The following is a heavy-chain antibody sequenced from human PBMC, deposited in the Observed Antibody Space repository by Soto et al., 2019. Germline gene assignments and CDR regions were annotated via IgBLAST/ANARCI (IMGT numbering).Heavy chain of an antibody. CDR1: GGTFSSYA. D-gene: IGHD3-22*01. CDR2: IIPIFGTA. Sequence: SVKVSCKASGGTFSSYAISWVRQAPGEGLEWMGGIIPIFGTANYAQKFQGRVTITADKSTSTAYMELSSLRSEDTAVYYCARDQRRYYYDSSGYYYEFDYWGQGTLVTVSS. V-gene: IGHV1-69*06. J-gene: IGHJ4*02. CDR3: ARDQRRYYYDSSGYYYEFDY.